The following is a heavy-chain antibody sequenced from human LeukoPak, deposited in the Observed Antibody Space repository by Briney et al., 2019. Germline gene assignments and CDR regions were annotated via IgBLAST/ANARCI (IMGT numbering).Heavy chain of an antibody. CDR1: GYTLTELS. V-gene: IGHV1-58*02. D-gene: IGHD6-19*01. CDR2: IVVGSGNT. Sequence: SVKVSCKVSGYTLTELSMHWVRQARGQRLEWIGWIVVGSGNTNYAQKFQERVTITRDMSTSTAYMELSSLRSEDTAVYYCAADLARSSYWFDPWGQGTLVTVSS. CDR3: AADLARSSYWFDP. J-gene: IGHJ5*02.